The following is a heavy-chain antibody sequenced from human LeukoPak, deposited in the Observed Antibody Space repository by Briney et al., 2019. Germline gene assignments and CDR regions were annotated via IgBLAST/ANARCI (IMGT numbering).Heavy chain of an antibody. D-gene: IGHD4-17*01. CDR1: GGPISSGGYY. V-gene: IGHV4-31*03. CDR2: IYYSGST. Sequence: KPSETLSLTCTVSGGPISSGGYYWSWIRQHPGKGLEWIGYIYYSGSTDYNPSLKSRVTISVDTSKNQFSLKLSSVTAADTAVYYCARDRYGDYAYDYWGQGTLVTVSS. CDR3: ARDRYGDYAYDY. J-gene: IGHJ4*02.